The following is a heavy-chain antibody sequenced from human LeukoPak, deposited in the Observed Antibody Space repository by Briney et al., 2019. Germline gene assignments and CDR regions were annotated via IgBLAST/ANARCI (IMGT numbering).Heavy chain of an antibody. CDR1: GYTFTGYY. Sequence: ASVKVSCKASGYTFTGYYMHWVRQAPGQGLEWMGRINPNSGGTNYAQKFQGRVTMTRDTSISTVYMELSRLRSDDTAVYYCARVQVFRSDTAMVTRDYWGQGTLVTVSS. D-gene: IGHD5-18*01. V-gene: IGHV1-2*06. J-gene: IGHJ4*02. CDR3: ARVQVFRSDTAMVTRDY. CDR2: INPNSGGT.